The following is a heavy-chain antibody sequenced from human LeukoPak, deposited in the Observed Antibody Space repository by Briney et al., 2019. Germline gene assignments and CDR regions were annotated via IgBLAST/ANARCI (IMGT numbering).Heavy chain of an antibody. J-gene: IGHJ5*02. D-gene: IGHD6-19*01. CDR3: ARGWAVTGNPNWFDP. V-gene: IGHV3-33*01. Sequence: GSLRLSCAGSGFTFSDSSMHWVRQAPGKGLDWVAVIWSDGSKTYYTDSVKGRFTISRDNSKNTLYLQMFSLRVEDSAVYYCARGWAVTGNPNWFDPWGQGTLVSVSS. CDR2: IWSDGSKT. CDR1: GFTFSDSS.